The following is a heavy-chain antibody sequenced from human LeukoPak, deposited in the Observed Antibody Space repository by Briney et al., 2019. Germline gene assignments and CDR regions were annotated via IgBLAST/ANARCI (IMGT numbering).Heavy chain of an antibody. Sequence: GGSLRLSCAASGFTLSTNYVTWVRQAPGEGLEWVSFISGGGLTYFGDTVKGRFTISRDSSKNTVYLQLNSLRVDDTAVYFCARGFGGDLLGYYFDSWGQGTLVTVSS. J-gene: IGHJ4*02. D-gene: IGHD3-10*01. CDR3: ARGFGGDLLGYYFDS. CDR2: ISGGGLT. CDR1: GFTLSTNY. V-gene: IGHV3-53*01.